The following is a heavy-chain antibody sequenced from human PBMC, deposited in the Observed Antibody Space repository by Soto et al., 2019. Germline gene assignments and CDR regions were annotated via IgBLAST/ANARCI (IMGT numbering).Heavy chain of an antibody. D-gene: IGHD5-18*01. V-gene: IGHV1-69*06. J-gene: IGHJ4*02. CDR3: GRVPRYSFPTSDSLDQ. CDR1: GGTFSTYT. Sequence: QVHLVQSGTEVRKPGSSVTVSCKVSGGTFSTYTISWVRQAPGQCLQWMGGITPILRETTYAQNFQGRVSITADISATTAYMELSDLTSEDTAVYYCGRVPRYSFPTSDSLDQWGQGTRVTVSS. CDR2: ITPILRET.